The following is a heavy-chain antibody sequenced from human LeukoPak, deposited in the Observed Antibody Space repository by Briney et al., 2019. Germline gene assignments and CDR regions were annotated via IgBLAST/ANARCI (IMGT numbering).Heavy chain of an antibody. Sequence: GGSLRLSCAASGFTFSDYYMSWIRQAPGKGLEWVSYISSSGSTIYYADSVKGRFTISRDNAKNSLYLQMNSLRAEDTAVYYCAKTFSSTVTYDAFDIWGQGTMVTVSS. V-gene: IGHV3-11*04. CDR2: ISSSGSTI. CDR3: AKTFSSTVTYDAFDI. CDR1: GFTFSDYY. J-gene: IGHJ3*02. D-gene: IGHD4-11*01.